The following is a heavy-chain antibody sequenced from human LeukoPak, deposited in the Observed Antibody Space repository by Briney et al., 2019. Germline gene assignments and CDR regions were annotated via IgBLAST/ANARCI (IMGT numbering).Heavy chain of an antibody. V-gene: IGHV3-7*01. CDR2: IREDGSEK. D-gene: IGHD5-12*01. Sequence: GGSLRLSCAASGFTFRSYVMSWVGQAPGKGREWVANIREDGSEKYYVGSVKGRFTISRDNAKNSLYLQMNSLRDEDTAIYYCARGGYALWGQGTLVTVSS. CDR1: GFTFRSYV. J-gene: IGHJ4*02. CDR3: ARGGYAL.